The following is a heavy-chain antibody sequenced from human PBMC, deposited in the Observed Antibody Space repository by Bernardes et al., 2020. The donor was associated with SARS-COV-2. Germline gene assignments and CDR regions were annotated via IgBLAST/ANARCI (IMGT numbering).Heavy chain of an antibody. Sequence: GGSLRLSCAASGFTFNTYAMTWVRQAPGKGLEWVSAISGRSGTTYYADSVKGRFTISRDNFKDTLYLQMSSLRAEDTAMYYCAKGAGGPLTGYYYGMDVWGQGTTVTVSS. J-gene: IGHJ6*02. CDR2: ISGRSGTT. CDR1: GFTFNTYA. CDR3: AKGAGGPLTGYYYGMDV. V-gene: IGHV3-23*01. D-gene: IGHD3-9*01.